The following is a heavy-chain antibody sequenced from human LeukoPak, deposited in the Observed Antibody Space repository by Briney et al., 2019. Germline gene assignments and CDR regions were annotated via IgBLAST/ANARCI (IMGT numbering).Heavy chain of an antibody. D-gene: IGHD3-10*01. Sequence: GASVKVSCKASGYTFTGYYMHWVRQAPGQGLEWMGWINPNSGGTNYAQKFQGRVTMTRDTSISTAYMELSRLVSDDTAVYYCARVPEAITMPYYFDYWGQGTLVTVSS. CDR1: GYTFTGYY. V-gene: IGHV1-2*02. J-gene: IGHJ4*02. CDR3: ARVPEAITMPYYFDY. CDR2: INPNSGGT.